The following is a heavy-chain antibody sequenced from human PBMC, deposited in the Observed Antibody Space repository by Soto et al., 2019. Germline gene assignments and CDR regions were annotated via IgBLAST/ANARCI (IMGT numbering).Heavy chain of an antibody. V-gene: IGHV1-69*02. CDR2: TIPMLGMS. CDR1: EDTFNSYT. J-gene: IGHJ4*01. Sequence: QVQLVQSGAEVKKPGSSVRVSCKASEDTFNSYTINWVRQAPGQGLQWMGRTIPMLGMSNYALKFQGRVTIPADKSTTTAYMELSRLRSDDTAVYYCATSFGSGSRAFDYWGHGTQVTVSS. CDR3: ATSFGSGSRAFDY. D-gene: IGHD3-10*01.